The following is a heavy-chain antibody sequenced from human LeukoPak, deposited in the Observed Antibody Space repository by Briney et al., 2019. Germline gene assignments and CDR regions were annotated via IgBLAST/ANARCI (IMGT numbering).Heavy chain of an antibody. D-gene: IGHD6-13*01. CDR1: GGTFSSYA. Sequence: SVKVSCKASGGTFSSYAISWVRQAPGQGLEWMGGIIPIFGTASYAQKFQGRVTMTRDTSTSTVYMELSSLRSEDTAVYYCARDEGIAAAGTPGADYWGQGTLVTVSS. CDR2: IIPIFGTA. CDR3: ARDEGIAAAGTPGADY. J-gene: IGHJ4*02. V-gene: IGHV1-69*05.